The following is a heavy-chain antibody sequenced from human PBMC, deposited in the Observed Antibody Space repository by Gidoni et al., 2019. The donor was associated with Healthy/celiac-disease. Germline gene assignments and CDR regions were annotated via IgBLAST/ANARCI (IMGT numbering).Heavy chain of an antibody. CDR1: PGTFRSYA. V-gene: IGHV1-69*06. D-gene: IGHD6-13*01. CDR3: ARDQPGRAAAGH. CDR2: IIPIFGTA. J-gene: IGHJ1*01. Sequence: QVQLVQSGAEVKKPGSSVKVSCKASPGTFRSYAISWVRQAPGQGLEWMGGIIPIFGTANYAQKVQGRVTITADKSTSTAYMELSSLRSEDTAVYYCARDQPGRAAAGHWGQGTLVTVSS.